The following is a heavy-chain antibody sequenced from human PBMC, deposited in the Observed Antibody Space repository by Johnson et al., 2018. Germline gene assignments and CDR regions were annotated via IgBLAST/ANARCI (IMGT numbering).Heavy chain of an antibody. J-gene: IGHJ3*02. CDR3: ARDGRSAELLRGAFDI. CDR2: ISYDGSNK. V-gene: IGHV3-30-3*01. D-gene: IGHD1-7*01. Sequence: QVQLVQSEGGVVQPGRSLRLSCAASGFTFSSYAMHWVRQAPGKGLEWVAVISYDGSNKYYADSVKGRFTISRDNSKNTLYLQMNSLRAEDTAVYYCARDGRSAELLRGAFDIWGQGTMVTVSS. CDR1: GFTFSSYA.